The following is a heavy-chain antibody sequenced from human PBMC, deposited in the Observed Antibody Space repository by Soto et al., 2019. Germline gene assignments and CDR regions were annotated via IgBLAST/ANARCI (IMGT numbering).Heavy chain of an antibody. CDR2: IIPIFGTA. J-gene: IGHJ4*02. CDR1: GGTFSSYA. Sequence: QVQLVQSGAEVKKPGSSVKVSCKASGGTFSSYAISWVRQAPGQGLEWMGGIIPIFGTANYAQKFQGRVTITADDSTSTAYMELSSLRSEDTAVYYCARDKRPQYYYDSSGYSLDYWGQGTLVTVSS. D-gene: IGHD3-22*01. V-gene: IGHV1-69*01. CDR3: ARDKRPQYYYDSSGYSLDY.